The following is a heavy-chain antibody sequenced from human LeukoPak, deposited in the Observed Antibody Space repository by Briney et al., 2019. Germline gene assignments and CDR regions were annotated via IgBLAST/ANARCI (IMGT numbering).Heavy chain of an antibody. CDR1: GFTFSSYA. CDR3: GKNRYSGSLSPFDI. J-gene: IGHJ3*02. D-gene: IGHD1-26*01. CDR2: ISGSGGNT. Sequence: PGRSLRLSCAASGFTFSSYAMSWVRQAPGKGLEWVSGISGSGGNTYYADSVKGRFTISRDNSKNTLYLQMNSLRAEDTAVYYCGKNRYSGSLSPFDIWGQGTMVTVSS. V-gene: IGHV3-23*01.